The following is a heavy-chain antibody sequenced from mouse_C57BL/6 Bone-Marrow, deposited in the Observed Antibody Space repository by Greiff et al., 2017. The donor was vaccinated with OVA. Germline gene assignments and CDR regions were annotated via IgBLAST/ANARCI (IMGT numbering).Heavy chain of an antibody. CDR3: ARDRGYYAMDY. V-gene: IGHV5-4*01. J-gene: IGHJ4*01. D-gene: IGHD3-1*01. CDR2: ISDGGSYT. Sequence: EVKLVESGGGLVKPGGSLKLSCAASGFTFSSYAMSWVRQTPEKRLEWVATISDGGSYTYYPDNVKGGFPISRDNAKNNLYLQMSHLKSEDTAMYYCARDRGYYAMDYWGQGTSVTVSS. CDR1: GFTFSSYA.